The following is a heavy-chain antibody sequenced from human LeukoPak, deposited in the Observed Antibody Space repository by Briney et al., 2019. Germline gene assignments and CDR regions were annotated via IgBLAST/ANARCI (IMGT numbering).Heavy chain of an antibody. CDR2: IIPIYGTA. CDR3: ARDPIRYYDFWSGYYYYYMDV. D-gene: IGHD3-3*01. CDR1: GGTFSSYA. Sequence: ASVKVSGKASGGTFSSYAISWVRQAPGQGLEWMGGIIPIYGTANYAQKFQGRVTITADKSTSTAYMELSSLRSGDTAVYYCARDPIRYYDFWSGYYYYYMDVWGKGTTVTVSS. V-gene: IGHV1-69*06. J-gene: IGHJ6*03.